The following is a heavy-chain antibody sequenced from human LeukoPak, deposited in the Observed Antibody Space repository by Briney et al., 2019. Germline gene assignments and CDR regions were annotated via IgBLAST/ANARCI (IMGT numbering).Heavy chain of an antibody. CDR2: IYTSGST. Sequence: PSETLSLTCTVSGGSISSGSYYWSWIRQPAGKGLEWIGRIYTSGSTNYNPSLKSRVTISVDTSKNQFSLKLSSVTAADTAVYYCARNYDFGSDWGQGTLVTVSS. CDR3: ARNYDFGSD. J-gene: IGHJ4*02. V-gene: IGHV4-61*02. CDR1: GGSISSGSYY. D-gene: IGHD3-3*01.